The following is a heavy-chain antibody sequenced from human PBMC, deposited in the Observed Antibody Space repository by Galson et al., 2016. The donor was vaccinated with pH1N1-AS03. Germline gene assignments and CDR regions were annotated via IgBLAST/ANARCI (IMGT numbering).Heavy chain of an antibody. Sequence: LSLTCSVSGGSINISPYNWGWIRQSPGKGLEWLGSVSFSGTTYYNPSLKSRVSTSMDTSENQISLTLSSMTATDTAVYYCARQAEGRMLTLRHRYFDFWGRGIRVTVSS. CDR1: GGSINISPYN. D-gene: IGHD1-14*01. CDR3: ARQAEGRMLTLRHRYFDF. CDR2: VSFSGTT. J-gene: IGHJ2*01. V-gene: IGHV4-39*01.